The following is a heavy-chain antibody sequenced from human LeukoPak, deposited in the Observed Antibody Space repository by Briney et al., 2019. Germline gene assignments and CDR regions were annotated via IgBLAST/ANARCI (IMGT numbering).Heavy chain of an antibody. D-gene: IGHD2-21*01. CDR3: ARLIAEVGGGTNYFDT. CDR2: VYISGDT. Sequence: PSETLSLTCTVSGGSVTTAHWYWSWIRQPAGKGLEWIGRVYISGDTKYNPSLKSRVIMSLDASKSRFSLRLTSVTAADTAVYYCARLIAEVGGGTNYFDTWGQGTLVTVSS. CDR1: GGSVTTAHWY. V-gene: IGHV4-4*07. J-gene: IGHJ4*02.